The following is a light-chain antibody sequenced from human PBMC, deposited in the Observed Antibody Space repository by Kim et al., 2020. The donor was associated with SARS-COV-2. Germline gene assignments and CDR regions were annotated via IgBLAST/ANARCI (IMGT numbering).Light chain of an antibody. V-gene: IGLV7-46*01. J-gene: IGLJ2*01. Sequence: GGTVTLTCGSSTRAVTSGHFPYWFQQKPGQAPRTLIYDTNNKHSWTPARFSGSLLGGKAALTLSGAQPEDEAEYSCSLYYSGIVVFGGGTQLTVL. CDR1: TRAVTSGHF. CDR3: SLYYSGIVV. CDR2: DTN.